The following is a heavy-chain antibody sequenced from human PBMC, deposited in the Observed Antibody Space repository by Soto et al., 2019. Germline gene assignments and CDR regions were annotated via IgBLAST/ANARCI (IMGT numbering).Heavy chain of an antibody. J-gene: IGHJ4*02. CDR2: ISSSGSPR. CDR3: AKYSSSWYVSLDS. V-gene: IGHV3-48*03. D-gene: IGHD6-19*01. CDR1: GFTFRSHE. Sequence: ESGGGLVQPGGSLRLSCAVSGFTFRSHEMSWVRQAPGKGLEWLAYISSSGSPRYYAESVKGRFTISRDNAKNSLYLHMSSLRAEDTAIYYCAKYSSSWYVSLDSWGQGTLVTVSS.